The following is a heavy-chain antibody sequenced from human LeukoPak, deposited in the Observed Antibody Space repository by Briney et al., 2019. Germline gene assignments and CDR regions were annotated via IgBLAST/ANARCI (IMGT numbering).Heavy chain of an antibody. J-gene: IGHJ6*03. CDR3: AKAPRYYYMDV. CDR1: GFTFDDYA. Sequence: GGSLRLSCAASGFTFDDYAMHGVRQAPGKGLECVSGISWNSGSIGYADSVKGRFTISRDNAKNSLYLQMNSLRAEDTALYYCAKAPRYYYMDVWGKGTTVTVSS. V-gene: IGHV3-9*01. CDR2: ISWNSGSI.